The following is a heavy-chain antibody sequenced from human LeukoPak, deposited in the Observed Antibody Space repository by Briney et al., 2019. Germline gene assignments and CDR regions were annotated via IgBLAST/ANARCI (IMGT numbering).Heavy chain of an antibody. CDR1: GFTFSGFW. Sequence: VQPGGSLRLSCAVSGFTFSGFWMSWSRQAPGKGLEWVASINSDGSEGYYADVVKGRFTISRDNAKNSLYLQINSPRAEDTAVYYCARSSYSSSSSVWGQGTMVTVSS. D-gene: IGHD6-6*01. CDR3: ARSSYSSSSSV. CDR2: INSDGSEG. J-gene: IGHJ3*01. V-gene: IGHV3-7*03.